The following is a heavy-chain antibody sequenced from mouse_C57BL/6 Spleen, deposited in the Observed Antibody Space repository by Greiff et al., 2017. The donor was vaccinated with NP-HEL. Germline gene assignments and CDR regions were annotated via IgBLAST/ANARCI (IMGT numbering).Heavy chain of an antibody. CDR1: GFTFSSYA. J-gene: IGHJ2*01. Sequence: EVKLVESGEGLVKPGGSLKLSCAASGFTFSSYAMSWVRQTPEKRLEWVAYISSGGDYIYYADTVKGRFTISRDNARNTLYLQMSSLKSEDTAMYYWTRDQGLYYGSSIFDYWGQGTTLTVSS. CDR3: TRDQGLYYGSSIFDY. D-gene: IGHD1-1*01. V-gene: IGHV5-9-1*02. CDR2: ISSGGDYI.